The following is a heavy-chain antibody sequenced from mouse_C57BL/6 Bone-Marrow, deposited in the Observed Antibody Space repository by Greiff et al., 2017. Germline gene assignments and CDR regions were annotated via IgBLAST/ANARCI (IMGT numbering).Heavy chain of an antibody. J-gene: IGHJ1*03. D-gene: IGHD1-1*01. CDR3: ARWYYGSSYWYFDV. V-gene: IGHV1-43*01. CDR2: INPSTGGT. CDR1: GYSFTGYY. Sequence: EVQLQESGPELVKPGASVKISCKASGYSFTGYYMHWVKQSSEKSLEWIGEINPSTGGTSYNQKFKGKATLTVDKSSSTAYMQLKSLTSEDSAVYYCARWYYGSSYWYFDVWGTGTTVTVSS.